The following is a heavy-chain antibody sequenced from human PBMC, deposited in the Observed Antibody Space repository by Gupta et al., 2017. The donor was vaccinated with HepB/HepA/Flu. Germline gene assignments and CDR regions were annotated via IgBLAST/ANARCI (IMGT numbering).Heavy chain of an antibody. Sequence: EVQLLESGGDLVQPGGSLRLSCAASGFTFSNSAMSWVRQAPGKGLEWVSGISGSAYSTYYADSVKGQFTISRDNSKNTLYLQMNSLRVEDTAVYYCAKDLVMGGFSPSDYWGQGTLVTVSS. J-gene: IGHJ4*02. V-gene: IGHV3-23*01. D-gene: IGHD3-16*01. CDR1: GFTFSNSA. CDR3: AKDLVMGGFSPSDY. CDR2: ISGSAYST.